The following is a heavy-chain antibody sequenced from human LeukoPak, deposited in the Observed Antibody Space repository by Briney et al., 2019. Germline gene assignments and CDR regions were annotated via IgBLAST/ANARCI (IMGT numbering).Heavy chain of an antibody. Sequence: ASVTVSCKASGYTFTSYDINWVRQATGQGLEWMGWMNPNSGNTGYAQKFQGRVTMTRNTSISTAYMELSSLRSEDTAVYYCAIWGYYYDSSGSSAGYFDYWGQGTLVTVSS. J-gene: IGHJ4*02. V-gene: IGHV1-8*01. D-gene: IGHD3-22*01. CDR1: GYTFTSYD. CDR2: MNPNSGNT. CDR3: AIWGYYYDSSGSSAGYFDY.